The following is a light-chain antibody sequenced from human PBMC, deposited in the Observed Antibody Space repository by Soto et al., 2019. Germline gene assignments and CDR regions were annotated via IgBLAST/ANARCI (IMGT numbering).Light chain of an antibody. CDR1: QSVSSSY. V-gene: IGKV3-20*01. CDR3: QQYGGSSWT. J-gene: IGKJ1*01. CDR2: GAS. Sequence: EIVLTQSPGTLSLSPGERATLSCRASQSVSSSYLAWYHQKPGQAPRLLIFGASSRATGIPDRFSGSGSGTDFTITISRLEPEDFAVYYCQQYGGSSWTFGQGTKVEIK.